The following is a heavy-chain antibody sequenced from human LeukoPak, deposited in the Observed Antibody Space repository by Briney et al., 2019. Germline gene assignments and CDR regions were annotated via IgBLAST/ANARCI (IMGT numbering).Heavy chain of an antibody. CDR1: GYAFTSYD. Sequence: ASVKVSCKASGYAFTSYDINWVRQATGQGLEWMGWMNPSSGNTGYAQKFQGRVTMTRNTAISTAYMELSSLRSEDTAVYYCARADIVGAIDYWGQGTLVTVSS. V-gene: IGHV1-8*01. CDR3: ARADIVGAIDY. J-gene: IGHJ4*02. CDR2: MNPSSGNT. D-gene: IGHD1-26*01.